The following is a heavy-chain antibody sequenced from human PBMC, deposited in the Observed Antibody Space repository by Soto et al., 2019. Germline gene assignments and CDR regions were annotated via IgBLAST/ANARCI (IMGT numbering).Heavy chain of an antibody. CDR1: GFTVSSYW. CDR3: ERRYDTSAYSFDP. V-gene: IGHV3-74*01. D-gene: IGHD3-22*01. J-gene: IGHJ5*02. Sequence: PXGSLRLSFVASGFTVSSYWIQWVRQAPGKGLVWVSGINGDGSDTRYADSVKGRFTISRDNAKNTLYLQMNSLTAEDTAVYFCERRYDTSAYSFDPWGQRTLVTVSS. CDR2: INGDGSDT.